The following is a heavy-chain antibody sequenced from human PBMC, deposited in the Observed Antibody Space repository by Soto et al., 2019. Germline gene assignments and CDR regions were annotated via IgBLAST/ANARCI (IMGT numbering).Heavy chain of an antibody. CDR2: ISGSGSNT. D-gene: IGHD3-16*02. J-gene: IGHJ4*02. CDR3: AKEVVWASYRSVGKFDS. CDR1: GFTFSSYA. Sequence: EVQLLESGGGLVQPGGSLRLSCAASGFTFSSYAMSWVRQAPGKGLEWVSDISGSGSNTYYADSVKGRFTISRDNYKNTLELQMNSLRPEDTAVDYCAKEVVWASYRSVGKFDSWGKGTLVTVAS. V-gene: IGHV3-23*01.